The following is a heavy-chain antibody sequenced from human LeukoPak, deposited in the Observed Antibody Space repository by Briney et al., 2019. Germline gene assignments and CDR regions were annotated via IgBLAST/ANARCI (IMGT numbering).Heavy chain of an antibody. Sequence: SETLSLTCTVSGGSISSSSYYWGWIRQPPGKGLEWIGGIYYSGSTYYNPSLKSRVTISVDTSKNQFSLKLSSVTAADTAVYYCARGSLDLPFDYWGQGTLVTVSS. V-gene: IGHV4-39*07. J-gene: IGHJ4*02. CDR1: GGSISSSSYY. D-gene: IGHD2-15*01. CDR3: ARGSLDLPFDY. CDR2: IYYSGST.